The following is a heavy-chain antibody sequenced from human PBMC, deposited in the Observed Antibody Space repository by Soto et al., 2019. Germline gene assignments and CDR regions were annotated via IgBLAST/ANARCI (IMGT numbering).Heavy chain of an antibody. D-gene: IGHD3-22*01. V-gene: IGHV4-31*03. J-gene: IGHJ4*02. CDR1: GGSISSGGYY. Sequence: SETLSLTCTVSGGSISSGGYYWSWIRQHPGKGLEWIGYIYYSGSTYYNPSLKSRVAISVDTSKNQFSLKLSSVTAADTAVYYCARHNPGYYDSSGYLSWGQGTLVTVSS. CDR2: IYYSGST. CDR3: ARHNPGYYDSSGYLS.